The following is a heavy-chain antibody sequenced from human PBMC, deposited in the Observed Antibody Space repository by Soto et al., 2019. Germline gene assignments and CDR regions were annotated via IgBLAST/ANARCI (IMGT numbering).Heavy chain of an antibody. D-gene: IGHD2-2*01. V-gene: IGHV3-74*01. CDR3: ARVSREVVPAAIDY. CDR2: INSDGSST. J-gene: IGHJ4*02. CDR1: GFTFSSYW. Sequence: EVQLVESGGGLVQPGGSLRLSCAASGFTFSSYWIHWVRQAPGKGLVWVSRINSDGSSTTYADSVKGRFTISRDNAKKRLYLQMTSLRAEDTAVYYCARVSREVVPAAIDYWGQGTLVTVSS.